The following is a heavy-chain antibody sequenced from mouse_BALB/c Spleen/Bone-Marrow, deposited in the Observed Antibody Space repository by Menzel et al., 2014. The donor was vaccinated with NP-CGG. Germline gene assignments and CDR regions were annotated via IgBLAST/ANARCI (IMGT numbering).Heavy chain of an antibody. CDR2: INPRNGRT. CDR3: AREAYYGPDY. J-gene: IGHJ2*01. D-gene: IGHD1-2*01. Sequence: QVQLQQSGAELAKPGASVKLSCKASGYTFTNYWMEWVKQRPGQGLEWIGEINPRNGRTNYNEKFKSKATLTVDKSSSTAYMQLSSLTSEGSAVYYCAREAYYGPDYWGQGTTLTVSS. CDR1: GYTFTNYW. V-gene: IGHV1S81*02.